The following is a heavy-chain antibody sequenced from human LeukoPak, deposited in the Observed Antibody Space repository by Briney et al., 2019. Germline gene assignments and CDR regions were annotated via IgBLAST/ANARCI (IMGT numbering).Heavy chain of an antibody. V-gene: IGHV4-39*07. CDR3: ARDVGYCSSTSCSTD. CDR1: GGSISSSSYY. CDR2: IYYSGST. D-gene: IGHD2-2*02. Sequence: SETLSLTCTVSGGSISSSSYYWGWIRPPPGQGLVWIGCIYYSGSTYYTPSLKIRVTMSVATSKTQFSLRLSSVTAADTAVYYCARDVGYCSSTSCSTDWGQGTLVTVSS. J-gene: IGHJ4*02.